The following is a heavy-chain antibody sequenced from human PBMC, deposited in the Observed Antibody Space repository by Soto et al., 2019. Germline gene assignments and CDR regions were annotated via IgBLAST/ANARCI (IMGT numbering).Heavy chain of an antibody. D-gene: IGHD3-22*01. Sequence: ASVKVSCKASGYTFTSYYMHWVRQAPGQGLEWMGIINPSGGSTSYAQKFQGRVTMTRDRSTSTVYMELSSPRSEDTGVYYCARVRRSSGYYYGYWGQGTPVTVSS. CDR3: ARVRRSSGYYYGY. V-gene: IGHV1-46*01. CDR1: GYTFTSYY. CDR2: INPSGGST. J-gene: IGHJ4*02.